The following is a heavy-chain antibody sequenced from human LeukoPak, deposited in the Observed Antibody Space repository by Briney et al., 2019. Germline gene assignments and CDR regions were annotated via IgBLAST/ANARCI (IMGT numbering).Heavy chain of an antibody. J-gene: IGHJ4*02. CDR1: GGSISSGGYS. D-gene: IGHD5-18*01. Sequence: PSETLSLTCAVSGGSISSGGYSWSWIRQPPGKGLEWIGYIYHSGSTYQNPSLKSRVTISVDRSKNLFSLELNSVTAADTAVYFCARESVEQLWFGYWGQGTLVTVSS. CDR2: IYHSGST. V-gene: IGHV4-30-2*01. CDR3: ARESVEQLWFGY.